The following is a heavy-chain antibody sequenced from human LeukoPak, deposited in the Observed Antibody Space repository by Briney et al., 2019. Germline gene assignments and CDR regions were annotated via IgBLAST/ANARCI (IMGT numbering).Heavy chain of an antibody. CDR1: GGSISSSSYC. Sequence: SETLSLTCTVSGGSISSSSYCWGWIRQPPGKGLEWIGSIYYSGSTYYNPSLKSRVTISVDTSKNQFSLKLSSVTAADTAVYYCASNKLGHFDYWGQGTLVTVSS. CDR2: IYYSGST. D-gene: IGHD1-7*01. J-gene: IGHJ4*02. V-gene: IGHV4-39*01. CDR3: ASNKLGHFDY.